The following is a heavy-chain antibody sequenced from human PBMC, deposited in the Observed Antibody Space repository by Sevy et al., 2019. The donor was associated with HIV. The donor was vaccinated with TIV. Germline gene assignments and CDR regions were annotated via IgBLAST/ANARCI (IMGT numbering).Heavy chain of an antibody. J-gene: IGHJ6*02. CDR1: GYTFTSYY. V-gene: IGHV1-46*01. CDR2: INPSGGST. Sequence: ASVKVSCKASGYTFTSYYMHWVRQAPGQGLEWMGIINPSGGSTSYAQKFQGRVTMTRDTSTSTVYMGLSSLRSEDTAVYYCARGGYCSSTSCYTPYYYYGMDVWGQGTTVTVSS. D-gene: IGHD2-2*02. CDR3: ARGGYCSSTSCYTPYYYYGMDV.